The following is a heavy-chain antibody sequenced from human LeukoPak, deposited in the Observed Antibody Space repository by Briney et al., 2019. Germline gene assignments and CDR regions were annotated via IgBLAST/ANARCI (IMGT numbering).Heavy chain of an antibody. D-gene: IGHD2-2*01. Sequence: GASVKVSCKASGYTFTDYYMHWVQQAPGKGLEWMGRVDPEDGETIYAEKFQGRVTITADTSTDTAYMELSSLRSEDTAVYYCATFRQVAPAAIWDPFDPWGQGTLVTVSS. CDR2: VDPEDGET. J-gene: IGHJ5*02. CDR1: GYTFTDYY. CDR3: ATFRQVAPAAIWDPFDP. V-gene: IGHV1-69-2*01.